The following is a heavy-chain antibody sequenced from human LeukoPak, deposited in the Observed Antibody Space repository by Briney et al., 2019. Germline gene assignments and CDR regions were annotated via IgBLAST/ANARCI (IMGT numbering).Heavy chain of an antibody. Sequence: PGGSLRLSCAASGFTVSSNYMSWVRQAPGKGLEWVSVIYSGGSTYYADSVKGRFTISRDNSKNTLYLQMNSLRAEDTAVYYCAREIMITFGGVIVPNAFDIWGQGTMVTVSS. J-gene: IGHJ3*02. CDR1: GFTVSSNY. CDR3: AREIMITFGGVIVPNAFDI. V-gene: IGHV3-53*01. CDR2: IYSGGST. D-gene: IGHD3-16*02.